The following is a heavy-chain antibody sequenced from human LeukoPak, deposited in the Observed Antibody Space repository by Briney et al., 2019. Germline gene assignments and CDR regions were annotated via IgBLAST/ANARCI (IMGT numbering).Heavy chain of an antibody. CDR3: AKDPSYSSSWPYYFDY. CDR2: ISYDGSNK. J-gene: IGHJ4*02. V-gene: IGHV3-30*18. Sequence: GGSLRLSCAASGFTFSSYGMHWVRQAPGKGLEWEAVISYDGSNKYYADSVKGRFTISRDNSKNTLYLQMNSLRAEDTAVYYCAKDPSYSSSWPYYFDYWGQGTLVTVSS. CDR1: GFTFSSYG. D-gene: IGHD6-13*01.